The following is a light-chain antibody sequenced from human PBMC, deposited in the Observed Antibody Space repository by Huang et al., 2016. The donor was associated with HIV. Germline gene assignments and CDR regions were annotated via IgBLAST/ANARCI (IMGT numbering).Light chain of an antibody. J-gene: IGKJ4*01. CDR1: QNVRSK. V-gene: IGKV3D-15*01. Sequence: EIVMTQSPATLSVSPGGGATLSCRASQNVRSKLAWYQQTPGQAPRLLIYDTSTRASGVPARFSDSGSGTEFTLTISGLQSEDFAVYYCQQYDNWPPGLTFGGGTKVEI. CDR2: DTS. CDR3: QQYDNWPPGLT.